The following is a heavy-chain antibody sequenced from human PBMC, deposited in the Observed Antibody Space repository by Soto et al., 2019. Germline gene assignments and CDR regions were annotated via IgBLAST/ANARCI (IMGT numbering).Heavy chain of an antibody. CDR3: AREGRPYDSSGYSSDAFDI. D-gene: IGHD3-22*01. CDR2: ISYDGSNK. Sequence: QVQLVESGGGVVQPGRSLRLSCAASGFTFSSYAMHWVRQAPGKGLEWVAVISYDGSNKYYADSVKGRFTISRDNSKNTRYLQMNSLRAEDTAVYYCAREGRPYDSSGYSSDAFDIWGQGTMVTVSS. CDR1: GFTFSSYA. V-gene: IGHV3-30-3*01. J-gene: IGHJ3*02.